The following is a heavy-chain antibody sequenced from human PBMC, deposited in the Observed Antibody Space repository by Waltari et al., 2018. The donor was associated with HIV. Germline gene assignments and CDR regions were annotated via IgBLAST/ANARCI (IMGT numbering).Heavy chain of an antibody. CDR1: GGSFSGYY. CDR2: INHSGST. D-gene: IGHD4-17*01. Sequence: QVQLQQWGAGLLKPSETLSLTCAVYGGSFSGYYWSWIRQPPGKGLEWIGEINHSGSTNYNPSLKSRVTISVDTSKNQFSLKLSSVTAADTAVYYCASVTTPQYNWFDPWGQGTLVTVSS. CDR3: ASVTTPQYNWFDP. V-gene: IGHV4-34*01. J-gene: IGHJ5*02.